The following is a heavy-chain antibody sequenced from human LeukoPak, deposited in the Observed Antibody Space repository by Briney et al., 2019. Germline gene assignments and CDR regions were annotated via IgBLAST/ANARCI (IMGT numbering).Heavy chain of an antibody. CDR3: ARETSEIFDP. CDR2: IYSGGST. D-gene: IGHD5-24*01. J-gene: IGHJ5*02. Sequence: GGSLRLSCAASGFTVSSNHMNWVRQAPGKGLEWVSVIYSGGSTYYADSVKGRFTISRDNSKNTLYLQMNSLRAEDTAVYYCARETSEIFDPWGQGTLVTVSS. V-gene: IGHV3-53*01. CDR1: GFTVSSNH.